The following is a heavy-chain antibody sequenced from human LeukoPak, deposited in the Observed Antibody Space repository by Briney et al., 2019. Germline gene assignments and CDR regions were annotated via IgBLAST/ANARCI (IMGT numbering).Heavy chain of an antibody. D-gene: IGHD3-16*02. Sequence: GGSLRLSCAATGFTFGSYAMSWVRQAPGKGLEWVSAISGSGGSTYYADSVKGRFTISRDNSKNTLYLQMNSLRAEDTAVYYCAKDVRGLGPYFMITFGGVIVEVFDYWGQGTLVTVSS. CDR2: ISGSGGST. CDR1: GFTFGSYA. J-gene: IGHJ4*02. CDR3: AKDVRGLGPYFMITFGGVIVEVFDY. V-gene: IGHV3-23*01.